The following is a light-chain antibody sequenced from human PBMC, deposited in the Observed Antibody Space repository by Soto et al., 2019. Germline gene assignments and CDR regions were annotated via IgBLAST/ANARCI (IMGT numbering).Light chain of an antibody. CDR3: QQYDSYAWT. Sequence: DIQMTQSPSTLSASVGDRVTITCRASQSISSWLAWYQQKPGTAPKLLIYKASTLESGVPSRFSGIGSGTEFTLTITSLQPDDFATYYCQQYDSYAWTFGQGTKVEIK. CDR2: KAS. J-gene: IGKJ1*01. V-gene: IGKV1-5*03. CDR1: QSISSW.